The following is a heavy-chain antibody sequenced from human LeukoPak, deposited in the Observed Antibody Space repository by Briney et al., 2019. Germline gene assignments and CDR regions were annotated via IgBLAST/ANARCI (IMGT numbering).Heavy chain of an antibody. CDR2: IYPGDSDT. V-gene: IGHV5-51*01. CDR3: ARRSASTYYYDSSGPQNASDI. CDR1: GYSFTSYW. D-gene: IGHD3-22*01. J-gene: IGHJ3*02. Sequence: GESLKISCKGSGYSFTSYWIAWVRQMPGKGLEWIGSIYPGDSDTRYSPSFQGQVSISADKSISTAYLQWSSLKASDTAMYYCARRSASTYYYDSSGPQNASDIWGQGTMVTVSS.